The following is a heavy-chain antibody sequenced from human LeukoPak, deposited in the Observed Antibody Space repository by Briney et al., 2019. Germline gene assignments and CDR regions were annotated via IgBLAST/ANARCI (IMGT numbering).Heavy chain of an antibody. D-gene: IGHD2-8*02. V-gene: IGHV3-53*01. CDR3: ARELVDY. CDR1: GFNVSDSY. Sequence: GGFLRLSCVASGFNVSDSYMTWVRQAPGKGLEWVSAIYIGGSTSYADSVKGRFTVSRDNSKNTLYLQMNSLRAEDTAVYYCARELVDYWGQGTLVTVSS. J-gene: IGHJ4*02. CDR2: IYIGGST.